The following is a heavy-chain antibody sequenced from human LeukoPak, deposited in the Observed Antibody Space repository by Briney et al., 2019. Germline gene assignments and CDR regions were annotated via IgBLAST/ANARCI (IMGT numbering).Heavy chain of an antibody. Sequence: KPGGSLRLSCAASGFTFSSYSMNWVRQAPGKGLEWVSSISSSGTYIYYADSVKGRSTISRDNAKNSLYLQMNSLRAEDTAVYYCARFQSGSDDYYGNNNWGQGTLVTVSS. V-gene: IGHV3-21*01. J-gene: IGHJ4*02. CDR2: ISSSGTYI. CDR3: ARFQSGSDDYYGNNN. CDR1: GFTFSSYS. D-gene: IGHD3-22*01.